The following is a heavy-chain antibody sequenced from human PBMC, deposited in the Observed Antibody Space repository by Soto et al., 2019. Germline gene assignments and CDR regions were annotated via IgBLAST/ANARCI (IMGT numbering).Heavy chain of an antibody. J-gene: IGHJ5*02. CDR3: ARGTPSPLIVRSSRGPWFDP. CDR1: GGSISSYY. V-gene: IGHV4-59*08. D-gene: IGHD2-15*01. Sequence: SETLSLTWTVSGGSISSYYWSWIRQPPGKGLEWIGYMYYGGRTNYNPSLKSRVTISVDTYKMQVSLKLSSVTAADKAVYFCARGTPSPLIVRSSRGPWFDPWGQGTMVSVSS. CDR2: MYYGGRT.